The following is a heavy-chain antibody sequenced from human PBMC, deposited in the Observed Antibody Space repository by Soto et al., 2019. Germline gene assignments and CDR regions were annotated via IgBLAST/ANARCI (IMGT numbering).Heavy chain of an antibody. CDR1: GGTFSSYA. V-gene: IGHV1-69*13. D-gene: IGHD2-15*01. CDR2: IIPIFGTA. J-gene: IGHJ4*02. Sequence: ASVKVSCKASGGTFSSYAISWVRQAPGQGLEWMGGIIPIFGTANYAQKFQGRVTITADESTSTAYMELSSLRSEDTAVYYCARDDRRSSATAYWGQGTLVTVSS. CDR3: ARDDRRSSATAY.